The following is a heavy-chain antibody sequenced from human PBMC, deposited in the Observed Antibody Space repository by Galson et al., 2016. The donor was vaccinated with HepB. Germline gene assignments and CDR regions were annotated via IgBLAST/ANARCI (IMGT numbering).Heavy chain of an antibody. Sequence: SLRLSCAASGFTFSRFWMSWVRQAPGQGLEWVANVNQAGSGKYYVDSVKGRFTISRDNSNNSLYLQINSLRAEDTAVYYCAISSDWAFDFRGQGTLVTVSS. CDR3: AISSDWAFDF. CDR2: VNQAGSGK. J-gene: IGHJ4*02. V-gene: IGHV3-7*03. CDR1: GFTFSRFW. D-gene: IGHD6-19*01.